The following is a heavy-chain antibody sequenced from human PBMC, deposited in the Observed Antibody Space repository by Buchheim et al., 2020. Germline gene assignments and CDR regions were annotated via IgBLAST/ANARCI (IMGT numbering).Heavy chain of an antibody. CDR1: GFTFSRYG. D-gene: IGHD2-2*01. Sequence: QVQLVESGGGVVQPGRSLRLSCAASGFTFSRYGMHWVRQAPGKRLEWVSLISKDGSHKYYPDSVKDRFTISRDNSKSTLYLQMNSLRAEDTAVYYCAKDRYCSSTTCSEGNYGMDVWGQGAT. V-gene: IGHV3-30*18. J-gene: IGHJ6*02. CDR3: AKDRYCSSTTCSEGNYGMDV. CDR2: ISKDGSHK.